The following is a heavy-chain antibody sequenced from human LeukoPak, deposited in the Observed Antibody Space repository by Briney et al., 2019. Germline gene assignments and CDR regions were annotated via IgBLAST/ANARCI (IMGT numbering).Heavy chain of an antibody. J-gene: IGHJ6*03. CDR3: AREKSGEYCSSTSCYPAGRYMDV. CDR1: GYTFTGYY. Sequence: EASVKVSRKASGYTFTGYYMHWVRQAPGQGLEWMGWINPNSGGTNYAQKFQGRVTMTRDTSISTAYMELSRLRSDDTAVYYCAREKSGEYCSSTSCYPAGRYMDVWGKGTTVTVSS. D-gene: IGHD2-2*01. V-gene: IGHV1-2*02. CDR2: INPNSGGT.